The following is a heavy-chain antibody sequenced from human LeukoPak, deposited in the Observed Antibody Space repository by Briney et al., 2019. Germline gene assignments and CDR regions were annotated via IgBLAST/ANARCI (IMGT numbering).Heavy chain of an antibody. D-gene: IGHD5-18*01. V-gene: IGHV1-2*02. J-gene: IGHJ3*02. CDR1: RYTFTGYY. CDR2: INPNSGGT. Sequence: WASVKVSCKASRYTFTGYYIHWVRQSPGQGLEGMGWINPNSGGTNYAQKFQGRVTMTRDTSISTAYMELSRLSSEETDVYYCESRDPLILQDTAMVSDAFDIWGQGTMVTVSS. CDR3: ESRDPLILQDTAMVSDAFDI.